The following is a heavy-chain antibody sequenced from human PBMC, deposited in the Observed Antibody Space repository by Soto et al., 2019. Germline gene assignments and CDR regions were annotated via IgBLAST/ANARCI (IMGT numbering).Heavy chain of an antibody. CDR3: ARDRHKEWLSSLDYFDY. CDR2: ISAYNGNT. V-gene: IGHV1-18*01. CDR1: GYTFTSYG. J-gene: IGHJ4*02. Sequence: ASVKVSCKASGYTFTSYGISWVRQAPGQGLEWMGWISAYNGNTNYAQKLQGRVTMTTDTSTSTAYMELRSLRSDDTAVYYCARDRHKEWLSSLDYFDYWGQGTLVTVSS. D-gene: IGHD3-3*01.